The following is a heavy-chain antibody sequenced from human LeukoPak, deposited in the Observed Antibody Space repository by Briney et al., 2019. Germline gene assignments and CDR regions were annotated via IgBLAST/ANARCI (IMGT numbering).Heavy chain of an antibody. V-gene: IGHV3-48*03. CDR2: ISSSGSTI. CDR3: ARGGCAAAGCGMDV. J-gene: IGHJ6*02. D-gene: IGHD6-13*01. CDR1: GFTISSYE. Sequence: PGGSLRLSCAASGFTISSYEMNWVRQAPGKGLGWVSYISSSGSTIYYADSVKGRFTISRDSAKNSLYLQMNSLRAEDTAIYYCARGGCAAAGCGMDVWGQGTTVTVSS.